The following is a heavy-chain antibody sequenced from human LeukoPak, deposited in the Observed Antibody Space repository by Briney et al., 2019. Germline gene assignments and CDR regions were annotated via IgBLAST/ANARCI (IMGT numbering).Heavy chain of an antibody. V-gene: IGHV3-7*01. D-gene: IGHD1-26*01. CDR3: ARKKWELGKYFDY. Sequence: GGSLRLSCAASGFTFSSYEMICLRQAPGKGREWVANIKQDGSEKYYVDSVKGRFTISRDNAKNSLYPQMNSLSAEDTAVYYCARKKWELGKYFDYWGQGTLVTVSS. CDR2: IKQDGSEK. CDR1: GFTFSSYE. J-gene: IGHJ4*02.